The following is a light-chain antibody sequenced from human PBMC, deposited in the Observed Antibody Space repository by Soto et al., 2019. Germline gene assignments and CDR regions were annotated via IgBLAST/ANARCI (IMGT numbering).Light chain of an antibody. CDR2: GAS. V-gene: IGKV3-20*01. Sequence: ESVLTQSPGTLSLSPGERATVSCRASQSVSSSYLAWYQQKPGQPPRLLIYGASTRATGIPDRFSGSGSGTDFTLTISRLEPEDFAVYYCQRYRSSGTSGQATKVDIK. CDR1: QSVSSSY. CDR3: QRYRSSGT. J-gene: IGKJ1*01.